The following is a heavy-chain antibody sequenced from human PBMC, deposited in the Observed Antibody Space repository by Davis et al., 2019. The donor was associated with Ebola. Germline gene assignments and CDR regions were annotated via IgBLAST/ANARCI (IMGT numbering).Heavy chain of an antibody. CDR1: GGSFSGYY. J-gene: IGHJ6*02. Sequence: MPSALSLTCAVYGGSFSGYYWSWIRQPPGKGLEWIGEINHSGSTNYNPSLKSRVTISVDTSKNQFSLKLSSVTAADTAVYYCANEDYGSGSYGYYYYGMDVWGQGTTVTVSS. D-gene: IGHD3-10*01. CDR3: ANEDYGSGSYGYYYYGMDV. CDR2: INHSGST. V-gene: IGHV4-34*01.